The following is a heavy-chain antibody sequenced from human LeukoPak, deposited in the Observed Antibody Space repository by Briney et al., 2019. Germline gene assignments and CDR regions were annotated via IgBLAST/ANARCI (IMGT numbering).Heavy chain of an antibody. D-gene: IGHD5-18*01. V-gene: IGHV5-51*01. CDR3: AGLIGYSYGLGPFDY. J-gene: IGHJ4*02. Sequence: GESLKISCKGSGYSFTSYWIGWVRQMPGKGLEWMGIIYPGDSDTRYSPSFQGQVTISADKSISTAYLQWSSLKASDTAMYYCAGLIGYSYGLGPFDYWGQGTLVTVSS. CDR1: GYSFTSYW. CDR2: IYPGDSDT.